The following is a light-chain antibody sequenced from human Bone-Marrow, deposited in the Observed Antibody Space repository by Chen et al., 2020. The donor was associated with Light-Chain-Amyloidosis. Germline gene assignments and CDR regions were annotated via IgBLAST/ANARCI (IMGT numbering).Light chain of an antibody. Sequence: EIVLTQSPGTLSLSPGEGANLSCRASQTFSSNYLTWYQQKFGQAPRLLIYGSSSRATGIPDRFTGSGSGTDFTLTINRLEPEDFAMYYCQQYGTSPLTFGGGTKVEIQ. CDR2: GSS. J-gene: IGKJ4*01. V-gene: IGKV3-20*01. CDR1: QTFSSNY. CDR3: QQYGTSPLT.